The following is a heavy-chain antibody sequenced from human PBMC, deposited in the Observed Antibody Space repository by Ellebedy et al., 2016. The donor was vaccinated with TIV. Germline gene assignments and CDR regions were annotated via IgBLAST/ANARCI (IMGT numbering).Heavy chain of an antibody. V-gene: IGHV3-33*06. CDR3: AKGDDSGSSLFDY. CDR2: IWYDGSNK. Sequence: GGSLRLSXAASGFTFSSYGMHWVRQAPGKGLEWVAVIWYDGSNKYYADSVKGRFTISRDNSKNTLYLHMTSLSAEDTAVYYCAKGDDSGSSLFDYWGQGTLVTVSS. D-gene: IGHD1-26*01. J-gene: IGHJ4*02. CDR1: GFTFSSYG.